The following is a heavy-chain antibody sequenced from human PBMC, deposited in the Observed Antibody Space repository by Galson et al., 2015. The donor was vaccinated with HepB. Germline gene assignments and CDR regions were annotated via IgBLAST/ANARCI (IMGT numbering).Heavy chain of an antibody. V-gene: IGHV4-4*02. J-gene: IGHJ4*02. CDR3: ARAKEGRGYFDY. CDR2: AYHSGGT. D-gene: IGHD3-10*01. Sequence: SLTCAVSGDSISNDRWWSWVRQPPGEGLERIGEAYHSGGTNYRPSLKSRVTISVDKSKNQFSLKLTSVAAADTAVYYCARAKEGRGYFDYWGQGTLVTVSS. CDR1: GDSISNDRW.